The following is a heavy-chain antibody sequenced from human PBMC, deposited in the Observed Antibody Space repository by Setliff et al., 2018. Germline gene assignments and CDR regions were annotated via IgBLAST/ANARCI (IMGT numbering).Heavy chain of an antibody. CDR1: GFTLSNAW. CDR2: IKNKNDGETA. J-gene: IGHJ4*02. Sequence: GGSLRLSCAASGFTLSNAWMSWVRQAPGKGLEWVGRIKNKNDGETADYAAPVKGRFTFSRDDSKNTLYLQMDSLKTDDTAVYYCARGNGDYFDYWGQETLVTVSS. CDR3: ARGNGDYFDY. D-gene: IGHD4-17*01. V-gene: IGHV3-15*01.